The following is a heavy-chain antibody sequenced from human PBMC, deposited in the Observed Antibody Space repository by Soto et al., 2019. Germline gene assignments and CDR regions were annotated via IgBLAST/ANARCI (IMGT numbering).Heavy chain of an antibody. J-gene: IGHJ4*02. CDR2: LQTDGSHP. Sequence: EVQLVESGGGLVQPGGSLRLSCVASGFTCDDYWMHWVRQAPGEGLMWVSRLQTDGSHPDYADSVKGRFTISRDNAKNTLDRQMNNLSADATAVYYCARGGDPDYWGQGTLVTVSS. V-gene: IGHV3-74*01. CDR1: GFTCDDYW. CDR3: ARGGDPDY. D-gene: IGHD2-21*02.